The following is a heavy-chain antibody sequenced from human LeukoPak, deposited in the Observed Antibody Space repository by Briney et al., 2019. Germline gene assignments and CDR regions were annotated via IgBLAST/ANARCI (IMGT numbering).Heavy chain of an antibody. J-gene: IGHJ4*02. CDR2: IIPIFGTA. D-gene: IGHD1-26*01. CDR3: ARVYPSGSWPNFDY. V-gene: IGHV1-69*13. Sequence: ASVKVSCKASGGTFSSYANSWVRQAPGQGLEWMGGIIPIFGTANYAQKFQGRVTITADESTSTAYMELSSLRSEDTAVYYCARVYPSGSWPNFDYWGQGTLVTVSS. CDR1: GGTFSSYA.